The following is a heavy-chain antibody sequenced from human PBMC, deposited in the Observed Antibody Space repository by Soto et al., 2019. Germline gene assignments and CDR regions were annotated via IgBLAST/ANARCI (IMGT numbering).Heavy chain of an antibody. CDR2: ISAYNGNT. Sequence: VYVSCKSTGYSVTSHRITWVRQAPGQGLEWMGWISAYNGNTNYAQKLQGRVTMTTDTSTSTAYMELRSLRSDDTAVYYCARDNGFGESDVWGQGTTVTVS. CDR3: ARDNGFGESDV. V-gene: IGHV1-18*01. CDR1: GYSVTSHR. D-gene: IGHD3-10*01. J-gene: IGHJ6*02.